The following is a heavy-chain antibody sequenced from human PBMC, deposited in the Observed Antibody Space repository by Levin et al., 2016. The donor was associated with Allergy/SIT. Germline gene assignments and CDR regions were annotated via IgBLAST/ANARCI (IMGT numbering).Heavy chain of an antibody. Sequence: PGKGLEWIGYIYYSGSTNYNPSLKSRVTISVDTSKNQFSLKLSSVTAADTAVYYCARLVRYCSSTSCYDYWGQGTLVTVSS. J-gene: IGHJ4*02. D-gene: IGHD2-2*01. V-gene: IGHV4-59*13. CDR3: ARLVRYCSSTSCYDY. CDR2: IYYSGST.